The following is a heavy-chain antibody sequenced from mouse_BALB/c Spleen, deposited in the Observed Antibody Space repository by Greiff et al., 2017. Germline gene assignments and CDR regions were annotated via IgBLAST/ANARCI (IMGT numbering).Heavy chain of an antibody. Sequence: EVKLMESGGGLVKPGGSLKLSCAASGFTFSSYTMSWVRQTPEKRLEWVATISSGGSYTYYPDSVKGRFTISRDNAKNTLYLQMSSLKSEDTAMYYCTSLFITTVGGYFDVWGAGTTVTVSS. CDR3: TSLFITTVGGYFDV. CDR2: ISSGGSYT. CDR1: GFTFSSYT. D-gene: IGHD1-1*01. V-gene: IGHV5-6-4*01. J-gene: IGHJ1*01.